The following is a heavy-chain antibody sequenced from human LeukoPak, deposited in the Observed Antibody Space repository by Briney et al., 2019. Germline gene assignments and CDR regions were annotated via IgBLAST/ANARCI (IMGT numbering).Heavy chain of an antibody. CDR1: GYSFIRYH. J-gene: IGHJ6*02. Sequence: ASVKVSCKASGYSFIRYHIHWVRQAPGQGLEWMGVLKLYDGSISHAQKFQGRVTMTSDTSTSTVYMELSSLRSEDTAVYFCARDGSAVAGTAYYGMDVWGQGTTVTVSS. V-gene: IGHV1-46*01. CDR2: LKLYDGSI. CDR3: ARDGSAVAGTAYYGMDV. D-gene: IGHD6-19*01.